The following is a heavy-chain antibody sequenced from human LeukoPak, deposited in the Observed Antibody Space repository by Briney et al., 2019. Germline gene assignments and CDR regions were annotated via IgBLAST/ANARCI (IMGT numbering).Heavy chain of an antibody. CDR2: IYYSGST. CDR3: ARGISSGWDLYFDY. J-gene: IGHJ4*02. Sequence: SETLSLTCTVSGGSISSYYWSWIRQPPGKGLEWIGYIYYSGSTNYNPSLKSRVTISVDTSKNQFSLKLSSVTAADKAVYYCARGISSGWDLYFDYWGQGTLVTVSS. CDR1: GGSISSYY. V-gene: IGHV4-59*01. D-gene: IGHD6-19*01.